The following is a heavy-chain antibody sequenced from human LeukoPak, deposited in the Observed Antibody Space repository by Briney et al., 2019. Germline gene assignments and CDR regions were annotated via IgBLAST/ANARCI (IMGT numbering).Heavy chain of an antibody. J-gene: IGHJ3*01. D-gene: IGHD1-1*01. Sequence: PGGSLRLSCVASGFNFTIYSMNWVRQAPGKGLEWISFISASNPTTYYADSVKGRFTIARDNTKKSMFLQMNRVRAEDTAVYYCARTRRNWTERGAFDLWGHGTMVTVSS. CDR3: ARTRRNWTERGAFDL. CDR2: ISASNPTT. CDR1: GFNFTIYS. V-gene: IGHV3-48*04.